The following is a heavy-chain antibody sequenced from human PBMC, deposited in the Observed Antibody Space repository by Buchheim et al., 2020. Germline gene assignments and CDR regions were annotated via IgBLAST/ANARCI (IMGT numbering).Heavy chain of an antibody. CDR3: ARFDGNYYYYGMDV. V-gene: IGHV4-34*01. CDR1: GGSFSGYY. Sequence: QVQLQQWGAGLLKPSETLPLTCAVYGGSFSGYYWSWIRQPPGKGLEWIGEINHSGSTNYNPSLKSRVTISVDTSKNQFSLKLSSVTAADTAVYYCARFDGNYYYYGMDVWGQGTT. J-gene: IGHJ6*02. CDR2: INHSGST.